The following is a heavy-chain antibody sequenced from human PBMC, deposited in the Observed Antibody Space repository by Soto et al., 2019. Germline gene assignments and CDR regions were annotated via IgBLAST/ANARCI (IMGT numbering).Heavy chain of an antibody. D-gene: IGHD3-22*01. Sequence: ASVKVSCKASGYTFTSYGIHWVRQAPGQRLEWTGWINAGNGNTKYSEKFQGRVTITMDTSASTAYLGLSSLRSEDTAVYYCARDPNDSSAYYHHYYYGMDVQRKRTTFTVSS. V-gene: IGHV1-3*01. CDR2: INAGNGNT. CDR1: GYTFTSYG. J-gene: IGHJ6*04. CDR3: ARDPNDSSAYYHHYYYGMDV.